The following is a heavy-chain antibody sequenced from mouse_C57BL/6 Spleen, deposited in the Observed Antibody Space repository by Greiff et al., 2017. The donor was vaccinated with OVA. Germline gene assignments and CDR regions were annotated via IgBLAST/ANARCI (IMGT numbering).Heavy chain of an antibody. J-gene: IGHJ4*01. V-gene: IGHV1-61*01. D-gene: IGHD1-1*01. Sequence: QVQLQQPGAELVRPGSSVKLSCKASGYTFTSYWMDWVKQRPGQGLEWIGNIYPSDSETHYNQKFKDKATLTVDKSSSTAYMQLSSLTSEDSAVYYCARFSVVATGYNAMDYWGQGTSVTVSS. CDR1: GYTFTSYW. CDR3: ARFSVVATGYNAMDY. CDR2: IYPSDSET.